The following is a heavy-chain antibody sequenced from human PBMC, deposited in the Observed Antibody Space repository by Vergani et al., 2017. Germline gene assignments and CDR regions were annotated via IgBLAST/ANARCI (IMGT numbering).Heavy chain of an antibody. J-gene: IGHJ4*02. CDR1: GYTFTGYY. D-gene: IGHD1-7*01. V-gene: IGHV1-69*18. CDR3: ARDHWELRGVGYYFDY. CDR2: IIPIFGTA. Sequence: QVQLVQSGAEVKKPGASVKVSCKASGYTFTGYYMHWVRQAPGQGLEWMGRIIPIFGTANYAQKFQGRVTITADESTSTAYMELSSLRSEDTAVYYCARDHWELRGVGYYFDYWGQGTLVTVSS.